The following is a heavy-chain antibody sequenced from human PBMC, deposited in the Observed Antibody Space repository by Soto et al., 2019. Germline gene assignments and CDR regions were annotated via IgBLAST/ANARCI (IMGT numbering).Heavy chain of an antibody. V-gene: IGHV3-23*01. CDR2: MSGDGRT. CDR3: WVQLIDY. D-gene: IGHD5-18*01. CDR1: GFTFSDSV. J-gene: IGHJ4*02. Sequence: GGSLRLSCVGSGFTFSDSVMAWVRQAPGKGLEWLSVMSGDGRTRYALSVTGRFTISRDNSKNTLYLQMNSLRAEDTAVYYCWVQLIDYWGQGTLVTVSS.